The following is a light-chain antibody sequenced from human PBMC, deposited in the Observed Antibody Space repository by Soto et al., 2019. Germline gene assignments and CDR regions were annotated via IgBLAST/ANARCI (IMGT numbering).Light chain of an antibody. CDR3: AAWDDSLNGNV. CDR2: SNN. CDR1: SSNIGSNT. V-gene: IGLV1-44*01. Sequence: QSALTQPPSASGTPGQRVTISCSGSSSNIGSNTVNWYQQLPGTAPKLLIYSNNQRPSGVPDRFSGSKSGTSASLAISGLQYEDEADYYCAAWDDSLNGNVFGTGTKVTVL. J-gene: IGLJ1*01.